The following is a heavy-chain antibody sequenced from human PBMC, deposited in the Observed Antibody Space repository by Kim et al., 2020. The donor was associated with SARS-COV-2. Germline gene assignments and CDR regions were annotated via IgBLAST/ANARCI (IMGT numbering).Heavy chain of an antibody. Sequence: GGSLRLSCAASGFTFSSYWMSWVRQAPGKGLEWVANIKQDGSEKYYVDSVKGRFTISRDNAKNSLYLQMNSLRAEDTAVYYCARDSFVAENTSYFYYDGMDVWGQRTTVTVSS. CDR1: GFTFSSYW. J-gene: IGHJ6*02. CDR2: IKQDGSEK. CDR3: ARDSFVAENTSYFYYDGMDV. D-gene: IGHD3-16*01. V-gene: IGHV3-7*03.